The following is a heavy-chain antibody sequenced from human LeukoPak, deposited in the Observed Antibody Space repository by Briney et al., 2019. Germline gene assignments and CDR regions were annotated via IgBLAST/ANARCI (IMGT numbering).Heavy chain of an antibody. CDR3: AKGIESGNYCPFDY. CDR2: ISGSGGST. V-gene: IGHV3-23*01. D-gene: IGHD1-26*01. Sequence: GGSLRLSCAASEFTFSSYAMTWVRQAPGKGLDWVSVISGSGGSTHYSDSVKGRFTISRDNSKNTLYLQMNSLRAEDTAVYYCAKGIESGNYCPFDYWGQGTLVTVSS. J-gene: IGHJ4*02. CDR1: EFTFSSYA.